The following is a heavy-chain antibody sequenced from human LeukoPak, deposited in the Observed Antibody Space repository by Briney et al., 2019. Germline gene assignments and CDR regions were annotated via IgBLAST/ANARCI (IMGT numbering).Heavy chain of an antibody. CDR1: GYTFTGYY. J-gene: IGHJ4*02. V-gene: IGHV1-2*02. CDR2: INPNSGGT. CDR3: AREDRLGDKHLDY. Sequence: ASVKVSCKASGYTFTGYYMHWVRQAPGQGLEWMGWINPNSGGTNYAQKFQGRVTMTRDTSISTAYMELSRLRSDDTAVYYCAREDRLGDKHLDYWGQGTLVTVSS. D-gene: IGHD3-10*01.